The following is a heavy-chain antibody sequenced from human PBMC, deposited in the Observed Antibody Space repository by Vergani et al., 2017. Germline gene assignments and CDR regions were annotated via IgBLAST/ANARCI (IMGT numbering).Heavy chain of an antibody. CDR1: GGSFSGYY. CDR2: IYYSGST. CDR3: ARDLSLRADAFDI. J-gene: IGHJ3*02. D-gene: IGHD3-16*01. V-gene: IGHV4-34*01. Sequence: QVQLQQWGAGLLKPSETLSLTCAVYGGSFSGYYWGWIRQPPGKGLEWIGSIYYSGSTYYNPSLKSRVTISVDTSKNQFSLKLSSVTAADTAVYYCARDLSLRADAFDIWGQGTMVTVSS.